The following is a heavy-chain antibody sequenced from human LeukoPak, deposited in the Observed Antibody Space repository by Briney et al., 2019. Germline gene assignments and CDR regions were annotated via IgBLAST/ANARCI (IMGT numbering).Heavy chain of an antibody. J-gene: IGHJ2*01. D-gene: IGHD2-2*01. Sequence: SETLSLTCTVSGGSVSSGSYYWSWIRQPPGKGLERIGYLYYSGSTNYNPSLKGRVTISVDTSKNQFSLKLSSVTAADTAVYYCARGDCSSTSCYVWYFDLWGRGTLVTVSS. V-gene: IGHV4-61*01. CDR3: ARGDCSSTSCYVWYFDL. CDR1: GGSVSSGSYY. CDR2: LYYSGST.